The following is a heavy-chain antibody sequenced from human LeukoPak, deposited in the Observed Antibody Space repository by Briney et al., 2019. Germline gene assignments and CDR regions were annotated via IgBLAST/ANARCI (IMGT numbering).Heavy chain of an antibody. D-gene: IGHD3-3*01. CDR1: GGSFSGYY. CDR3: ARLPGGVVIIGFDY. J-gene: IGHJ4*02. Sequence: SETLSLTCDVYGGSFSGYYWSWIRQPPGKGLEWIGEINHSGSTNYNPSLKSRVTISLDTSKNQFSLKLSSVTAADTTVYYCARLPGGVVIIGFDYWGQGTLVTVSS. CDR2: INHSGST. V-gene: IGHV4-34*01.